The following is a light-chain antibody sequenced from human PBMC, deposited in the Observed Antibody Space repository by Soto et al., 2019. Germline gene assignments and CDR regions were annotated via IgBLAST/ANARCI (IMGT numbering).Light chain of an antibody. CDR2: SND. V-gene: IGLV1-44*01. Sequence: QSVLTQPPSVSGTPGQRIAISCSGSSSNIGSDAVNWYQQLPGTAPKLLIYSNDQRPSGVPDRFSGSKSGTSASLAISGLQSEDEADYYCATWDDGLSGHVIFGGGTKVTVL. J-gene: IGLJ2*01. CDR3: ATWDDGLSGHVI. CDR1: SSNIGSDA.